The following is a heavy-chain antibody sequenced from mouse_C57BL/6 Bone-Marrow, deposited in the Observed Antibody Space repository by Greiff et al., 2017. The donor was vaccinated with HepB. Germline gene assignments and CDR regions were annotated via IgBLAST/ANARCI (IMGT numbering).Heavy chain of an antibody. J-gene: IGHJ4*01. CDR1: GYAFSSSW. D-gene: IGHD1-1*02. CDR2: IYPGDGDT. V-gene: IGHV1-82*01. CDR3: ARSFGIKGAAIDY. Sequence: VQLQESGPELVKPGASVKISCKASGYAFSSSWMNWVKQRPGKGLEWIGRIYPGDGDTHYNGKFKGKATLTEDKSASTAYMQLSSLTSEDAAVYCCARSFGIKGAAIDYWGQGTSVTVSS.